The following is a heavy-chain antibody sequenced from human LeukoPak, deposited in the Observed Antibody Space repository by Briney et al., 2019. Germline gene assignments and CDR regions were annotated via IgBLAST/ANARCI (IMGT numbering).Heavy chain of an antibody. CDR2: INHSGST. CDR3: ARHGYCSSTSCYPYYYYYYMDV. Sequence: PSETLSLTCSVSGGSISTYYWSWIRQPPGKGLEWIGEINHSGSTNYNPSLKSRVTISVDTSKNQFSLKLSSVTAADTAVYYCARHGYCSSTSCYPYYYYYYMDVWGKGTTVTISS. D-gene: IGHD2-2*03. V-gene: IGHV4-34*01. CDR1: GGSISTYY. J-gene: IGHJ6*03.